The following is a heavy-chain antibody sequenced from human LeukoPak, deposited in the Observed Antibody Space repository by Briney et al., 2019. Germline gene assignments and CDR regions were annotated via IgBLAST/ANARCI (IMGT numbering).Heavy chain of an antibody. Sequence: ASVKVSCKVSGYTFTGYYMHWVRQAPGQGLTWMGWINPNTGVTNYAQKFQGRVTMTRATSINTAYMELDRLTSDDTAIYYCARSYCGGDCYWTIDYWGQGTLVTVSS. CDR3: ARSYCGGDCYWTIDY. D-gene: IGHD2-21*02. V-gene: IGHV1-2*02. CDR2: INPNTGVT. J-gene: IGHJ4*02. CDR1: GYTFTGYY.